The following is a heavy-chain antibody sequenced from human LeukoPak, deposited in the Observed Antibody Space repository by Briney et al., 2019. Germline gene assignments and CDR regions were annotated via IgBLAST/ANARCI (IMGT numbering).Heavy chain of an antibody. CDR3: ARDYCGGDCYSSSDAFDI. D-gene: IGHD2-21*02. CDR1: GYTFTDYY. Sequence: ASVKVSCKASGYTFTDYYMNWVRQAPGQGLEWMGWISPNSGGTNYAQKFQGRVTMTRDTSITTAYMELSSLRSDDTAMYYCARDYCGGDCYSSSDAFDIWGQGTMVTVSS. CDR2: ISPNSGGT. V-gene: IGHV1-2*02. J-gene: IGHJ3*02.